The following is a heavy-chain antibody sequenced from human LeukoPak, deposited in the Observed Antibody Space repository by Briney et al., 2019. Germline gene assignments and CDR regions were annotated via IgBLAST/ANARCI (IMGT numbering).Heavy chain of an antibody. CDR2: INPDNGDT. Sequence: GASVKVSCKASGYSFIDYIMHWVRQAPGQGPEYMGWINPDNGDTKYAQKFQGRVTMTRDTSISTAYMELSRLRSDDTAVYYCAREGLVRGVVGYYYYMDVWGKGTTVTISS. CDR3: AREGLVRGVVGYYYYMDV. V-gene: IGHV1-2*02. CDR1: GYSFIDYI. J-gene: IGHJ6*03. D-gene: IGHD3-10*01.